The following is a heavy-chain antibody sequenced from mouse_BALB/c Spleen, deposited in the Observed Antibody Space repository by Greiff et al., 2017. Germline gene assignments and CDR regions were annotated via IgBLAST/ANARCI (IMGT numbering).Heavy chain of an antibody. CDR2: IDPFNGGT. Sequence: EVQLQQSGPELMKPGASVKISCKASGYSFTSYYMHWVKQSHGKSLEWIGYIDPFNGGTSYNQKFKGKATLTVDKSSSTAYMHLSSLTSEDSAVYYCAISGYGNGDWGQGTTLTVSS. V-gene: IGHV1S135*01. D-gene: IGHD2-10*02. J-gene: IGHJ2*01. CDR1: GYSFTSYY. CDR3: AISGYGNGD.